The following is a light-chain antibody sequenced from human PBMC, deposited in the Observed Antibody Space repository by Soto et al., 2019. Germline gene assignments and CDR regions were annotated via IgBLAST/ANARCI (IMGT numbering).Light chain of an antibody. Sequence: QSALTQPASVSGSPGQSITISCTGTSSDVGGHNYVSWYQQHPGKAPKLMIYEVSNRPSGVSNRFSGSKSGNTASLTISGLQAEDEADYYCNSYTSSSTLYVFGTGTKLTVL. CDR3: NSYTSSSTLYV. CDR1: SSDVGGHNY. V-gene: IGLV2-14*01. CDR2: EVS. J-gene: IGLJ1*01.